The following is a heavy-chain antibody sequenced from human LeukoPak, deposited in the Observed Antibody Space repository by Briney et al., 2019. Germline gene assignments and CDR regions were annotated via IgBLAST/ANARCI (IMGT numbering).Heavy chain of an antibody. Sequence: GGSLRLSCAASGFTFSSYAMSWVRQAPGKGPEWVSAISGSGGSTYYADSVKGRFTISRDNSKNTLYLQMNSLRAEDTAVYYCAKAPDYYDSSIFDYWGQGTLVTVFS. J-gene: IGHJ4*02. CDR2: ISGSGGST. D-gene: IGHD3-22*01. CDR3: AKAPDYYDSSIFDY. CDR1: GFTFSSYA. V-gene: IGHV3-23*01.